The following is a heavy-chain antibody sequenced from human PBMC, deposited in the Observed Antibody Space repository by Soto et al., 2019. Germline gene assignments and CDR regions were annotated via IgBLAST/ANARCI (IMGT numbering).Heavy chain of an antibody. Sequence: ASVKVSCKVSGYTLTELSMHWVRQAPGKGLEWMGGFDPIFGTANYAQKFQGRVTITADESTSTAYMELSSLRSEDTAVHYCARDSTYYYDSSGYHEYYYYGMDVWGQGTTVTVSS. J-gene: IGHJ6*02. CDR2: FDPIFGTA. CDR3: ARDSTYYYDSSGYHEYYYYGMDV. CDR1: GYTLTELS. D-gene: IGHD3-22*01. V-gene: IGHV1-24*01.